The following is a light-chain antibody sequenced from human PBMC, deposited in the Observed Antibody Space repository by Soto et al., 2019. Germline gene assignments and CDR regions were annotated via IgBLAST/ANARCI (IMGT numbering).Light chain of an antibody. J-gene: IGKJ2*01. CDR3: QQYARPPFA. CDR1: QRISNSY. Sequence: EIVLTQSPGTLSLSPGERATLSCRASQRISNSYLAWYQRKPGQAPRLLLYDASSRATGIPDRVSGSGSGTEFTLTISRLEPEDFAVYYCQQYARPPFAFGQGTKVEIK. CDR2: DAS. V-gene: IGKV3-20*01.